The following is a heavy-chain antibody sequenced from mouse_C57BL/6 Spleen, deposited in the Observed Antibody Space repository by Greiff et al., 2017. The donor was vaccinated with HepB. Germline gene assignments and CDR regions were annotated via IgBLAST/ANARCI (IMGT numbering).Heavy chain of an antibody. J-gene: IGHJ4*01. Sequence: VQLQQSGAELVRPGASVKLSCTASGFNIKDDYMHWVKQRPEQGLEWIGWIDPENGDTEYASKFQGKATITADTSSNTAYLQLSSLTSEDTAVYYCTTGPYYYGTLMDYWGQGTSVTVSS. CDR2: IDPENGDT. V-gene: IGHV14-4*01. CDR1: GFNIKDDY. D-gene: IGHD1-1*01. CDR3: TTGPYYYGTLMDY.